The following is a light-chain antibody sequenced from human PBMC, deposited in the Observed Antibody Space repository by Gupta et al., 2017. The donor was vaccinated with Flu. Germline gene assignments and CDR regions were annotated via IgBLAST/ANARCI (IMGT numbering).Light chain of an antibody. V-gene: IGLV1-44*01. Sequence: QSVLTQPPSASGTPGQRGTISCSGSSSNIGSYAVNWYQQLPGTAHKLLIYSNNQRPSGVPDRFSGSKSGTSASLAISGLQSEDEADYYCAAWDDSLNGWVFGGGTKLTVL. CDR1: SSNIGSYA. CDR2: SNN. J-gene: IGLJ3*02. CDR3: AAWDDSLNGWV.